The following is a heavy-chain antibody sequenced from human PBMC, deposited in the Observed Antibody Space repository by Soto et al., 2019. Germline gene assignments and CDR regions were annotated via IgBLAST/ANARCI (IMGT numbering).Heavy chain of an antibody. V-gene: IGHV4-59*01. Sequence: SEALSLTCTVSGGSISSYYWSWIRQPPGKGLEWIGYIYYSGSTNYNPSLKSRVTISVDTSKNQFSLKLSSVTAADTAVYYCARDAGNWFDPWGQGTLVTVSS. CDR2: IYYSGST. CDR1: GGSISSYY. CDR3: ARDAGNWFDP. J-gene: IGHJ5*02.